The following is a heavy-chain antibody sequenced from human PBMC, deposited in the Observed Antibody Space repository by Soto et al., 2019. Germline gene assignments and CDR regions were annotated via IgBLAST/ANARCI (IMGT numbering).Heavy chain of an antibody. V-gene: IGHV1-46*01. D-gene: IGHD6-6*01. CDR2: INPSGGST. J-gene: IGHJ6*02. CDR1: GYTFTSYY. Sequence: ASVKVSCKASGYTFTSYYMHWVRQAPGQGLEWMGIINPSGGSTSYAQKFQGRVTMTRDTSTSTVYMELSSLRSEDTAVYYCARHPNECTSLPSSSSSVYVMDVSRQRTTATVSS. CDR3: ARHPNECTSLPSSSSSVYVMDV.